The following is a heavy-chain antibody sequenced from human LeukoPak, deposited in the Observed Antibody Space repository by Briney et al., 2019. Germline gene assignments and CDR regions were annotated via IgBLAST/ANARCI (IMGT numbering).Heavy chain of an antibody. Sequence: GSLRLSCAASGFTFSSYGMHWVRQAPGKGLEWVAVIWYGGSNKYYADSVKGRFTISRDNSKNTLYLQMNSLRAEDTAVYYCARDSFPRFVVVTATPYGMDVWGQGTTVTVSS. D-gene: IGHD2-21*02. CDR3: ARDSFPRFVVVTATPYGMDV. J-gene: IGHJ6*02. CDR1: GFTFSSYG. CDR2: IWYGGSNK. V-gene: IGHV3-33*08.